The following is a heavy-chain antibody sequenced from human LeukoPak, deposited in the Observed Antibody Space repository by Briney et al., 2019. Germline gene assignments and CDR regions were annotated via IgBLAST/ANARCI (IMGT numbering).Heavy chain of an antibody. CDR1: GGSFSGYY. CDR2: INHSGST. CDR3: ARGRGMTTFDY. J-gene: IGHJ4*02. V-gene: IGHV4-34*01. D-gene: IGHD4-11*01. Sequence: NPSETLSLTCAVYGGSFSGYYWSWIRQPPGKGLEWIGEINHSGSTNYNPSLKSRVTISVDTSKNQFSLKLSSVTAADTAVYYCARGRGMTTFDYWGQGTLVTVSS.